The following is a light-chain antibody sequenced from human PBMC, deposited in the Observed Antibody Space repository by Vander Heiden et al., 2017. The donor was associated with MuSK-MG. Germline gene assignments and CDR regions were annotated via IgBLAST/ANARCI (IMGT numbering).Light chain of an antibody. CDR1: SSNIGSNY. Sequence: VLTQPPSASGTPGPRVTISCSGSSSNIGSNYVYWYQQLPGTAPKLLIYSNNQRPSGVPDRFSGSKSGTSASLAISGLRSEDEADYYCAAWDDSLSGAVFGGGTQLTAL. CDR3: AAWDDSLSGAV. J-gene: IGLJ7*02. CDR2: SNN. V-gene: IGLV1-47*02.